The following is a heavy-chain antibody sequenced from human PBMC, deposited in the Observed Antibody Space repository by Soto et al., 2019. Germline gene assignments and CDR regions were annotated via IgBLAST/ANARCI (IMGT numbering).Heavy chain of an antibody. CDR2: IYYSGST. CDR3: ARTRTYYDFWSGSYYFDY. V-gene: IGHV4-30-4*01. D-gene: IGHD3-3*01. Sequence: SETLSLTCIVSGGSISSGDYYWSWIRQPPGKGLEWIGYIYYSGSTYYNPSLKSRVTISVDTSKNQFSLKLSSVTAADTAVYYCARTRTYYDFWSGSYYFDYWGQGTLVTVS. J-gene: IGHJ4*02. CDR1: GGSISSGDYY.